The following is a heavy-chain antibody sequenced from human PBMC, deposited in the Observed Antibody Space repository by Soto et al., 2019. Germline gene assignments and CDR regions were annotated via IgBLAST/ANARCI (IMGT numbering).Heavy chain of an antibody. J-gene: IGHJ4*02. CDR1: GFTFSNYS. CDR3: ARCPEVRPRLWYFDD. Sequence: GGSLRLSCAASGFTFSNYSMNWVRQAPGKGLEWVSYIGTTGTIYYADSVKGRFTISRDNAKNSLYLQMNSLRAEDTAIYYCARCPEVRPRLWYFDDWGRGTLVTVAS. D-gene: IGHD3-16*01. V-gene: IGHV3-48*01. CDR2: IGTTGTI.